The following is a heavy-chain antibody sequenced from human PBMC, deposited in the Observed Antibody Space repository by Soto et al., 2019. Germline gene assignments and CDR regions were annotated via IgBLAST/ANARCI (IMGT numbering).Heavy chain of an antibody. CDR1: GGSISSGGYY. Sequence: SETLSLTCTVSGGSISSGGYYWSWIRQHPGKGLEWIGYIYYSGSTYYNPSLKSRVTISVDTSKNQFSLKLSSVTAADTAVYYCARVKFGVVINTREYYYYGMDVWGKGNTVTVYS. J-gene: IGHJ6*04. D-gene: IGHD3-3*01. CDR2: IYYSGST. CDR3: ARVKFGVVINTREYYYYGMDV. V-gene: IGHV4-31*03.